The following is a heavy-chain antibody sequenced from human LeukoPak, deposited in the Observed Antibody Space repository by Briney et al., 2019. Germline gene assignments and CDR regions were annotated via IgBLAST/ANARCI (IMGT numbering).Heavy chain of an antibody. Sequence: GGSLRLSCVVSGFTFSSFEMNWVRQAPGRGLEWVSYISSSGSTLYYADSVKGRFTISRDNAKNSLYLQMNSLRAEDTAVYYCAREKKGVRGVIITDWFDPWGQGTLVTVSS. CDR3: AREKKGVRGVIITDWFDP. V-gene: IGHV3-48*03. J-gene: IGHJ5*02. CDR1: GFTFSSFE. CDR2: ISSSGSTL. D-gene: IGHD3-10*01.